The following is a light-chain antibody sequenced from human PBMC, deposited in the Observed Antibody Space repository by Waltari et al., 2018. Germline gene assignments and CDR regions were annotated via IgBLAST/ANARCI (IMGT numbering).Light chain of an antibody. V-gene: IGKV3-20*01. CDR1: QSVTSNY. Sequence: EIVLTQSPGTRSLSPWESATLSCRASQSVTSNYLAWYQQRPGQAPRLLIYGASSKATAIPDRFSGSGSGTDFTLTISRLEPEDFAVYYCQQYGNSLWTFGQGTKVEIK. J-gene: IGKJ1*01. CDR2: GAS. CDR3: QQYGNSLWT.